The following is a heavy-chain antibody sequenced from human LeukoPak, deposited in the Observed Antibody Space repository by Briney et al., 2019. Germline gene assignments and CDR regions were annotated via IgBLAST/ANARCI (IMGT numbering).Heavy chain of an antibody. D-gene: IGHD3-22*01. Sequence: PGGSLRLSCAASGFTFSSYGMHWVRQAPGKGLEWVAVIWYDGSNKYYADSVKGRFTISRDNSKNTLYLQMNSLRAEDTAVYFCARESSGYYTVFDHWGQGTLVTVSS. V-gene: IGHV3-33*01. CDR1: GFTFSSYG. CDR2: IWYDGSNK. CDR3: ARESSGYYTVFDH. J-gene: IGHJ4*02.